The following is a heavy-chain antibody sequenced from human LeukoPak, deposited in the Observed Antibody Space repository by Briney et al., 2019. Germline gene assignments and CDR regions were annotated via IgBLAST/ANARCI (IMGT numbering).Heavy chain of an antibody. D-gene: IGHD2-2*01. V-gene: IGHV3-74*01. CDR3: AKGPLRGTAAAIDY. Sequence: SGGSLRLSCVASGFTFSNYWMQWVRQVPGKGLVWVSRLNGDGTNIIYADSVKGRFTISRDISTDTLWLQMDSLRTEDTAVYYCAKGPLRGTAAAIDYWGQGTLVTVSS. CDR2: LNGDGTNI. J-gene: IGHJ4*02. CDR1: GFTFSNYW.